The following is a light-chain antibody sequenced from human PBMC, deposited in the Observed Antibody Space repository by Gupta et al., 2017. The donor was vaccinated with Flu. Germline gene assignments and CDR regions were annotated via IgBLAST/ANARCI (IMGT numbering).Light chain of an antibody. CDR2: GAS. Sequence: IVLTQSPGTLSLSPGERATFSCRASQSVTNSFLAWYQQKPGQAPRLLIYGASSRATGIPDRFGGSGSGTDFTLTISRLEPGDFAVYYCQQYSSPPLTFGGGTKVEIK. CDR3: QQYSSPPLT. J-gene: IGKJ4*01. V-gene: IGKV3-20*01. CDR1: QSVTNSF.